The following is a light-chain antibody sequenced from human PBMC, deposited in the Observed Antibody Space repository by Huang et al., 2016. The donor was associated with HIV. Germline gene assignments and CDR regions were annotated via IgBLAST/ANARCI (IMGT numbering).Light chain of an antibody. CDR2: KVS. CDR3: MQGSHFLWT. J-gene: IGKJ1*01. Sequence: DVVLTQSPLSLPVTLGQPASISCRSSQSLVHSDGNTYLSWFQQRPGPSPRRLIYKVSDRDSGVPDRFSGSGSGTAFTLKISRVEAEDLGVYYCMQGSHFLWTFGQGTKVEI. V-gene: IGKV2-30*02. CDR1: QSLVHSDGNTY.